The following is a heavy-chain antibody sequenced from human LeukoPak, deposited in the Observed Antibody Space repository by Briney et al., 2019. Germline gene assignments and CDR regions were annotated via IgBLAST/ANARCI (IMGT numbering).Heavy chain of an antibody. J-gene: IGHJ4*02. V-gene: IGHV3-43*02. Sequence: GGSLRLSCVASGLNFDDSAIHWVRQAPGKGLEWVSLISADGGSTFSADSVKGRFSISRDNSKNSLYLQMNSLRSEDTAMYYCARESGKFDYWGQGTLVAVSS. CDR2: ISADGGST. CDR3: ARESGKFDY. CDR1: GLNFDDSA.